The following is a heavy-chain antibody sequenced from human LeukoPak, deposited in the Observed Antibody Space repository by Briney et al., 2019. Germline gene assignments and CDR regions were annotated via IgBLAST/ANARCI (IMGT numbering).Heavy chain of an antibody. D-gene: IGHD2-15*01. CDR3: ARGVLPDY. V-gene: IGHV4-59*01. J-gene: IGHJ4*02. Sequence: SETLSLTCTVSGGSISSFYWSWIRQPPGKGLEWIGYIYYSGSTNYNPSLKSRVTISVDTSKNQFSLKLSSVTAADTAVYYCARGVLPDYWGQGTLVTVSS. CDR2: IYYSGST. CDR1: GGSISSFY.